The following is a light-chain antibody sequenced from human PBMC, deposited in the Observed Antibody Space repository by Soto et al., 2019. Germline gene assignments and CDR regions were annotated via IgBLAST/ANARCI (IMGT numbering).Light chain of an antibody. V-gene: IGKV3-20*01. CDR2: GAS. CDR3: QQYGSSPYS. Sequence: EIVLTQSSGTLSLSPGERATLSCRASQSVSSSYLAWYQQKPGQAPRLLIHGASSRATGIPDRFSGSGSGTDFTLTISRLEPEDFAVYYCQQYGSSPYSFGQATTLEIK. CDR1: QSVSSSY. J-gene: IGKJ2*03.